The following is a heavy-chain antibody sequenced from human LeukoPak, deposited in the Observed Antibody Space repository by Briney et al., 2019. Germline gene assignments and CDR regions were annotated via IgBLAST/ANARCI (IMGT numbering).Heavy chain of an antibody. Sequence: GGSLRLSCAASGFTFSSYAMHWVRQAPGKGLEYVSTISSNGDRTYYADSVKGRFTISRDNSQNTLSLQMGSLRAEDMAVYYCARSTTGGYGMDVWGQGTTDTVSS. D-gene: IGHD4-17*01. CDR1: GFTFSSYA. CDR3: ARSTTGGYGMDV. CDR2: ISSNGDRT. J-gene: IGHJ6*02. V-gene: IGHV3-64*02.